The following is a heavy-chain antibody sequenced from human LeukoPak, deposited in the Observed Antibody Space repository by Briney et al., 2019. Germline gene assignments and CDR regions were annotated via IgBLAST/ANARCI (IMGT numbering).Heavy chain of an antibody. J-gene: IGHJ4*02. CDR1: GGSFSGYY. V-gene: IGHV4-34*01. CDR3: ASLGGYSYGNFDY. D-gene: IGHD5-18*01. CDR2: INHSGST. Sequence: SETLSPTCAVYGGSFSGYYWSWIRQPPGKGLEWIGEINHSGSTNYNPSLKSRVTISVDTSKNQFSLKLSSVTAADTAVYYCASLGGYSYGNFDYWGQGTLVTVSS.